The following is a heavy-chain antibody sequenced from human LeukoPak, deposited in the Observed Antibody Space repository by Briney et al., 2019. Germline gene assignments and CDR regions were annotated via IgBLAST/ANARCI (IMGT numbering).Heavy chain of an antibody. V-gene: IGHV4-59*01. CDR3: ARDSGSSTHDP. Sequence: SETLSLTCTVSGGSIVNYYWSWIRQPPGKGLEWIGYIYYSGSTNYNPSLKSRVTISVDTSKNQFSLKLTSVTAADTAVYYCARDSGSSTHDPWGQGTLVTVSS. CDR2: IYYSGST. CDR1: GGSIVNYY. J-gene: IGHJ5*02. D-gene: IGHD2-2*01.